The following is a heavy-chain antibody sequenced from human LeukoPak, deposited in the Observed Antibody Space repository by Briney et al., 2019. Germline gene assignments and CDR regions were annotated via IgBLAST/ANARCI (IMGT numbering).Heavy chain of an antibody. CDR1: GYTFTSYG. J-gene: IGHJ5*02. CDR3: ARDSDYDILTGRNWFDP. D-gene: IGHD3-9*01. Sequence: GASVKVSCKASGYTFTSYGISWVRQAPGQGLEWMGWISAYNGNTNYAQKLQGRVTMTTDTSTSTAYMELRSLRSDDTAVYYCARDSDYDILTGRNWFDPWGQGTLVTVSS. V-gene: IGHV1-18*01. CDR2: ISAYNGNT.